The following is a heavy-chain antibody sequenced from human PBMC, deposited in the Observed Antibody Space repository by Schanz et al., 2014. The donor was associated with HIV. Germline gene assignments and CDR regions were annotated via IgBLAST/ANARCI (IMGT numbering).Heavy chain of an antibody. CDR2: ISWNSDSK. CDR3: AKGARAHKVTTGVDV. CDR1: GFIFDDYA. D-gene: IGHD4-17*01. Sequence: EVQLVESGGGLVQPGRSLRLSCAASGFIFDDYAMHWARQAPGKGLEWVSGISWNSDSKGYADSVKGRFTISRDNAKNSLYLQMNSLRAEDTAVYYCAKGARAHKVTTGVDVWGPGTTVTVSS. J-gene: IGHJ6*02. V-gene: IGHV3-9*01.